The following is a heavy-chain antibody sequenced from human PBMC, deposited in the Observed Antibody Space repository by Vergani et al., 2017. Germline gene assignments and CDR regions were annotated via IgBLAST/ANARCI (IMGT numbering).Heavy chain of an antibody. D-gene: IGHD6-19*01. CDR3: ASPAVAGARSFDY. Sequence: QVQLVESGGGVVQPGRSLRLSCAASGFTFSSYAMHWVRQAPGKGLEWVAVISYDGSNKYYADSVKGRFTISRDNSKNTLYLQMNSLRAEDTAVYYCASPAVAGARSFDYWGQGTLVTVSS. V-gene: IGHV3-30-3*01. CDR1: GFTFSSYA. J-gene: IGHJ4*02. CDR2: ISYDGSNK.